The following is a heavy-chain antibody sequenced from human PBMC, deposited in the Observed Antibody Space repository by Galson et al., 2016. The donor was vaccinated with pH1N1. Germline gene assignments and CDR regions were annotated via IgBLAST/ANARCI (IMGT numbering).Heavy chain of an antibody. D-gene: IGHD2-2*01. CDR1: GFTFSSYA. V-gene: IGHV3-23*01. CDR2: ISGSGGST. CDR3: AKDIGYCSSTSCQYYYYYGMDV. Sequence: CAASGFTFSSYAMSWVRQAPGKGLEWVSAISGSGGSTYYADSVKGRFTISRDNSKNTLYLQMNSLRAEDTAVYYCAKDIGYCSSTSCQYYYYYGMDVWGQGTTVTVSS. J-gene: IGHJ6*02.